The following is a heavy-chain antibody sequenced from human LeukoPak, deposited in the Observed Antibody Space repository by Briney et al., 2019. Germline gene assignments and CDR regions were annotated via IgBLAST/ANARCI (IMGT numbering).Heavy chain of an antibody. CDR1: GYTFTSYY. CDR3: ARDGFPGGAARRSGYYYYMDV. V-gene: IGHV1-69*06. CDR2: IIPVFGTA. Sequence: SVKVSCKASGYTFTSYYMHWVRQAPGQGLEWMGGIIPVFGTANYAQKFQGRVTITADKSTSTAYMELSSLRSEDTAVYYCARDGFPGGAARRSGYYYYMDVWGKGTTVTVSS. J-gene: IGHJ6*03. D-gene: IGHD3-10*01.